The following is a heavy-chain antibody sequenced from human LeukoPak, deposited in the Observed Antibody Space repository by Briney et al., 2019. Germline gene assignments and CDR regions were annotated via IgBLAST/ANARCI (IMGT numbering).Heavy chain of an antibody. CDR2: ISGSGDST. J-gene: IGHJ4*02. V-gene: IGHV3-23*01. Sequence: GGSLRLSCAASGFTFSSYAMSWVRQAPGKGLDWVSAISGSGDSTYYADSVKGRFTISRDNSKNTLYVQMNSLRAEDTAVYYCAKSTGFDLERSDYWGQGTLVTVSS. CDR3: AKSTGFDLERSDY. D-gene: IGHD1-1*01. CDR1: GFTFSSYA.